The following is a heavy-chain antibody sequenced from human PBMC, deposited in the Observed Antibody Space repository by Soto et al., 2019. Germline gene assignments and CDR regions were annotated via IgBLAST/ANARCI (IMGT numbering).Heavy chain of an antibody. CDR1: GGSICSYY. CDR2: IYYSGST. D-gene: IGHD1-26*01. CDR3: ARNPLRGSYQGGAFDI. Sequence: SETLSLTCTVSGGSICSYYRSWIRQPPGKGLEWIGDIYYSGSTNYNPSLKSRVTISVDTSKNQFSLKLSSVTAADTAVYYCARNPLRGSYQGGAFDIWGQGTMVTVSS. J-gene: IGHJ3*02. V-gene: IGHV4-59*08.